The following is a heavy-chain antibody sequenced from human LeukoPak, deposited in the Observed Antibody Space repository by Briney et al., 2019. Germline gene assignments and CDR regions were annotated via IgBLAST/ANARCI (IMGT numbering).Heavy chain of an antibody. CDR2: INPSGSA. CDR1: GESLSVYY. CDR3: TRGRGT. Sequence: PSETLSLTCAVYGESLSVYYWNWIRQPPGKGQEWIGEINPSGSATYNPSLKSRLTISVDTSQNHFSLKLTSVAAADTAVYYCTRGRGTWGQGTLVTVSS. D-gene: IGHD3-10*01. J-gene: IGHJ5*02. V-gene: IGHV4-34*01.